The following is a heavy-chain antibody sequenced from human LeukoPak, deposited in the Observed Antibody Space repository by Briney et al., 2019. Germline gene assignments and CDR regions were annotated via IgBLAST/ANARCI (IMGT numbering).Heavy chain of an antibody. CDR1: GFTFSSYG. D-gene: IGHD3-22*01. J-gene: IGHJ4*02. Sequence: GRSLRLSCAASGFTFSSYGMHWVRQAPGKGLEWVAVISYGGSNKYYADSVKGRFTISRDNSKNTLYLQMNSLRAEDTAVYYCAKERYYYDSSGYRPDYWGQGTLVTVSS. CDR2: ISYGGSNK. V-gene: IGHV3-30*18. CDR3: AKERYYYDSSGYRPDY.